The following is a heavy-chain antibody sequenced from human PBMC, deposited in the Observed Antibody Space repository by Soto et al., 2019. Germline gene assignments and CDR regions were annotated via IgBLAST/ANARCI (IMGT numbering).Heavy chain of an antibody. Sequence: GSLRLSCAASGFTVSSNYMSWVRQAPGKGLEWVSVIYSGGSTYYADSVKGRFTISRDNSKNTLYLQMNSLRAEDTAVYYCARDHYYGSGANFDYWGQGTLVTVSS. V-gene: IGHV3-53*01. D-gene: IGHD3-10*01. CDR1: GFTVSSNY. CDR3: ARDHYYGSGANFDY. J-gene: IGHJ4*02. CDR2: IYSGGST.